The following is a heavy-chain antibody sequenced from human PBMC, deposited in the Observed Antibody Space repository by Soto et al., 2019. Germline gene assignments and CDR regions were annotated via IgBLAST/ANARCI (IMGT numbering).Heavy chain of an antibody. J-gene: IGHJ6*02. CDR3: ARAYGDLDV. D-gene: IGHD2-21*01. CDR1: GYTFSSYD. Sequence: ASVKVSCKASGYTFSSYDTNWVRQATGQGLEWMGWMNPKSGYTGYAQKFQGRVTMTRDTSISTAYMEVSSLRSEDTAIYYCARAYGDLDVWGQGTTVTVSS. CDR2: MNPKSGYT. V-gene: IGHV1-8*01.